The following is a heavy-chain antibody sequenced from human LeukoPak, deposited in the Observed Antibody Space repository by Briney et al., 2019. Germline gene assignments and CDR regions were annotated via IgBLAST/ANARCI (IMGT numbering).Heavy chain of an antibody. CDR1: GYSISSGYY. CDR2: IYHSGKS. Sequence: SETLSLTCSVSGYSISSGYYWDWIRQPPGKGLEWIASIYHSGKSYYNPSLESRVTISVDTSKNQISLKLSSVTAADTAVYYCARGAYSSGWYQTHFDYWGQGTLVTVSS. CDR3: ARGAYSSGWYQTHFDY. J-gene: IGHJ4*02. D-gene: IGHD6-19*01. V-gene: IGHV4-38-2*02.